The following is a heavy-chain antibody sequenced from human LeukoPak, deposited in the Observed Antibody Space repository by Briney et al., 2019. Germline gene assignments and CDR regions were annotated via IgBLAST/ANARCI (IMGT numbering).Heavy chain of an antibody. Sequence: GGSLRLSCEASGFTFSNYGMHWVRQAPGKGLEGVAVISYDGTKEYHADSVKGRFTISRDNSKGTLYLQMNSLRDVDTVVYYCAAFDYGDYGRDYWGQGTLVTVSS. V-gene: IGHV3-30*03. J-gene: IGHJ4*02. CDR2: ISYDGTKE. D-gene: IGHD4-17*01. CDR3: AAFDYGDYGRDY. CDR1: GFTFSNYG.